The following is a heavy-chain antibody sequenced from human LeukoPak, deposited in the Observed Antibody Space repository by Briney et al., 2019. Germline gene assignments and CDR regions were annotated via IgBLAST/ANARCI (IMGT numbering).Heavy chain of an antibody. CDR2: IYCGGST. J-gene: IGHJ3*01. CDR1: GGSVSSSHY. CDR3: ARTTYYDDTCVNAFDF. Sequence: SETLSLTCTVSGGSVSSSHYWGWIRQPPGKGLEWIGSIYCGGSTSYNASLRSRVTTSVDTSKNQFSLKLSSVTAADTAVYYWARTTYYDDTCVNAFDFWGQGTVVTVSS. V-gene: IGHV4-39*07. D-gene: IGHD3-22*01.